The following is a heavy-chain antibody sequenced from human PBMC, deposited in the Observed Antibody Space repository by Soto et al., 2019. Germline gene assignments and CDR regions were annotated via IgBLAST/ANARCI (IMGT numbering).Heavy chain of an antibody. Sequence: QLQLQESGSGLVKPSQTLSLTCAVSGGSISSGGYSWRWIRQPPGKGLEWIGYIYHSGSTYYNPSRKSRVTISVDRSKNQFSLKLSSVTPADTAVYYCARGYKGYYFDYWVQGTLVTVSS. CDR1: GGSISSGGYS. D-gene: IGHD1-20*01. CDR2: IYHSGST. J-gene: IGHJ4*02. V-gene: IGHV4-30-2*01. CDR3: ARGYKGYYFDY.